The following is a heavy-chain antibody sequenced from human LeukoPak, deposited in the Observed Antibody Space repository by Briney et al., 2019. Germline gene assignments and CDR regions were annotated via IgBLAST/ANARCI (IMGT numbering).Heavy chain of an antibody. CDR3: ARGKYYYDSSGYYFPDAFDI. CDR1: GGSISNGGYY. J-gene: IGHJ3*02. Sequence: SETLSLTCTVSGGSISNGGYYWSWIRQHPGKGLEWIGYIYYSGNTYYNPSLKSRVIISVDTSKNQFSLKPSSVTAADTAVYYCARGKYYYDSSGYYFPDAFDIWGQGTMVTVSS. V-gene: IGHV4-31*03. CDR2: IYYSGNT. D-gene: IGHD3-22*01.